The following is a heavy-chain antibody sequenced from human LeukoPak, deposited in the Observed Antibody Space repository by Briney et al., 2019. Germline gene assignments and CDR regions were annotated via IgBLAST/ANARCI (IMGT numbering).Heavy chain of an antibody. V-gene: IGHV3-33*01. CDR2: IWYDGSNK. Sequence: PGGSLRLSCAASGFTFNSYGMHWVRQAPGKGLEWVALIWYDGSNKYYADSVKGRFTISRDNSKNTLYLQMNSLRDEDTAVYYCARDSKTRALDYWGQGTLVTVSS. CDR1: GFTFNSYG. J-gene: IGHJ4*02. D-gene: IGHD2/OR15-2a*01. CDR3: ARDSKTRALDY.